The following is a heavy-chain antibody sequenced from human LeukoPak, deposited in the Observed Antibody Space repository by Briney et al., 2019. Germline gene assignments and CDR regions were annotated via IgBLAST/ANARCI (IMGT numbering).Heavy chain of an antibody. J-gene: IGHJ5*02. D-gene: IGHD6-13*01. CDR3: AREGDSSSWYFNWFDP. Sequence: GASVKVSYKASGYTFTSYAMHWVRQAPGQRLEWMGWISAYNGNTNYAQKLQGRVTMTTDTSTSTAYMELRSLRSDDTAVYYCAREGDSSSWYFNWFDPWGQGTLVTVSS. CDR1: GYTFTSYA. V-gene: IGHV1-18*01. CDR2: ISAYNGNT.